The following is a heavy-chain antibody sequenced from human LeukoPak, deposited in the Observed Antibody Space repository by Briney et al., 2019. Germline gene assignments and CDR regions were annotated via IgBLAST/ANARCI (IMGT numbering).Heavy chain of an antibody. CDR3: ARHLSPLRYFDWLGPEVVSGDYYYMDV. CDR2: MNPNSGNT. D-gene: IGHD3-9*01. J-gene: IGHJ6*03. Sequence: ASVKVSCKASGYTFTSYDINWVRQATGQGLEWMGWMNPNSGNTGYAQKFQGRVTMTRNTSISTAYMELSSLRSEDTAVYYCARHLSPLRYFDWLGPEVVSGDYYYMDVWGKGTTVTVSS. CDR1: GYTFTSYD. V-gene: IGHV1-8*01.